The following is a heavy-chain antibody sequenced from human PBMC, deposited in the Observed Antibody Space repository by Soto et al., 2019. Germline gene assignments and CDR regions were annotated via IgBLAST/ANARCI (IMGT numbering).Heavy chain of an antibody. CDR1: GFTFSPYA. J-gene: IGHJ4*02. CDR2: ISYDGNNK. V-gene: IGHV3-30*09. D-gene: IGHD2-2*01. CDR3: ARARLDTPALDS. Sequence: QVQLVESGGGVVQPGRSLRLSCAASGFTFSPYAMHWVRQAPGKGLEWVAVISYDGNNKNYADSVKGRLAISRDNSRNTLYLQMNSLRAEDTAVYYCARARLDTPALDSWGQGTLVTVSS.